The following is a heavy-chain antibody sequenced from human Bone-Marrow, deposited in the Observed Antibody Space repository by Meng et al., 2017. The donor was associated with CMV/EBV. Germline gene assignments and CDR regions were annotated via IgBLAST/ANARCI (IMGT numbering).Heavy chain of an antibody. Sequence: EVQLVESGGGLVKPGGSLRLSCAASGFTFSSYSMNWVRQAPGKGLEWVSSISSSSSYIYYADSVKGRFTISRDNAKNSLYLQMNSLRAEDTAVYYCARGTPSRITMVRGVITLFDYWGQGTLVTVSS. J-gene: IGHJ4*02. CDR2: ISSSSSYI. V-gene: IGHV3-21*01. D-gene: IGHD3-10*01. CDR1: GFTFSSYS. CDR3: ARGTPSRITMVRGVITLFDY.